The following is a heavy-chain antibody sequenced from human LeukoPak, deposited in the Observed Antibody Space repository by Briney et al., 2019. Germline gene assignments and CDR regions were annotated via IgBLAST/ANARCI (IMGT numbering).Heavy chain of an antibody. CDR1: GFTFSSYA. CDR3: AIMHGYYDGSGFWVQ. J-gene: IGHJ4*02. CDR2: ISPSGDRT. Sequence: GGSLRLSCTASGFTFSSYAMSWVRQAPGKGLEWVSFISPSGDRTSNADSVEGRFTISRDNTRNTLYLQMNSLRDEDTGVYYCAIMHGYYDGSGFWVQWGQGTLVTVSS. D-gene: IGHD3-22*01. V-gene: IGHV3-23*01.